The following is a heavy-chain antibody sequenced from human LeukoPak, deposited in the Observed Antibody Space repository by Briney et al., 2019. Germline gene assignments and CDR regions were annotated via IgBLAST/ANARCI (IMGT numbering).Heavy chain of an antibody. CDR2: IDPSGGDT. Sequence: ATVKVSCKAFGYTFTTYYMHWVRQAPGQGLEWMGMIDPSGGDTVYTQKFQDRLTVTTDTSTSTVYMELSSLTSEDTGVYYCVANPFDYWGQGTLVTVSS. CDR3: VANPFDY. CDR1: GYTFTTYY. J-gene: IGHJ4*02. V-gene: IGHV1-46*01.